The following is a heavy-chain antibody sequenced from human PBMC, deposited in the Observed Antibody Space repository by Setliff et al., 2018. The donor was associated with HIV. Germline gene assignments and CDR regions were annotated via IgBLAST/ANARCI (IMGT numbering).Heavy chain of an antibody. V-gene: IGHV3-15*07. D-gene: IGHD4-17*01. CDR3: TTIQKLTTPVDY. Sequence: PGGSLRLSCAASGFTFNKAWMNWVRQAPGKGLEWVGRIKSKPDGGTTDYAAPVKGRFTISIDDSRQTLYLQMNSLKTEDTAVYYCTTIQKLTTPVDYWGQGTLATVSS. J-gene: IGHJ4*02. CDR2: IKSKPDGGTT. CDR1: GFTFNKAW.